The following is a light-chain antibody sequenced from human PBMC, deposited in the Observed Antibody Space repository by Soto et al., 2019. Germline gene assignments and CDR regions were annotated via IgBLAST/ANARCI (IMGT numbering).Light chain of an antibody. CDR1: QTVSNNY. V-gene: IGKV3-20*01. CDR2: GAS. Sequence: EIVLTQSPGTLSLSPGERDTLSCRASQTVSNNYLAWYQQKPGQAPRLFIYGASTRATGIPDRFSGSGSGTDFTLTISRLEPEDFAVYYCQQYGSSRTFGQGTKVDTK. CDR3: QQYGSSRT. J-gene: IGKJ1*01.